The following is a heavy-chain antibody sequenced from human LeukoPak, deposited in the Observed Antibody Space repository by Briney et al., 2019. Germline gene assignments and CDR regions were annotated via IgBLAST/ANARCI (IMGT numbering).Heavy chain of an antibody. V-gene: IGHV3-21*01. Sequence: GGSLRLSCAASGLTFSSYSMNWVRQAPGKGLEWVSSISSSSSYIYYADSVKDRFTISRDNAKNSLYLQMNSLRAEDTAVYYCARDRHYGSGSAPLNYWGQGTLVTVSS. J-gene: IGHJ4*02. CDR1: GLTFSSYS. CDR2: ISSSSSYI. D-gene: IGHD3-10*01. CDR3: ARDRHYGSGSAPLNY.